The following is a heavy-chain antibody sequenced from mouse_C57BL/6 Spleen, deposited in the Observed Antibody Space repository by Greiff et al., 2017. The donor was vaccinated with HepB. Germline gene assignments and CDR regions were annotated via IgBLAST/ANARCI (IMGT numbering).Heavy chain of an antibody. CDR3: ARGRNYYGSRDYFDY. CDR2: INPGSGGT. V-gene: IGHV1-54*01. J-gene: IGHJ2*01. D-gene: IGHD1-1*01. CDR1: GYAFTNYL. Sequence: VKLQESGAELVRPGTSVKVSCKASGYAFTNYLIEWVKQRPGQGLEWIGVINPGSGGTNYNEKFKGKATLTADKASSTAYMQLSSLTSEDSAVYFCARGRNYYGSRDYFDYWGQGTTLTVSS.